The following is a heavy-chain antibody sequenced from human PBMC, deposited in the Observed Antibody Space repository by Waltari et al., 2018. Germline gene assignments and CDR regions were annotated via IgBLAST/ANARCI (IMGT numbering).Heavy chain of an antibody. D-gene: IGHD3-10*01. CDR2: INHSGST. CDR3: ARGRSYYGSGSYRGDDY. Sequence: QVQLQQWGAGLLKPSETLSLTCAVYGGSFSGYYWSWIRQPPGKGLEWIGEINHSGSTNYNPSLKSRVTISVDTSKNQFSLKLSSVTAADTAVYYCARGRSYYGSGSYRGDDYWGQGTLVTVSS. V-gene: IGHV4-34*01. J-gene: IGHJ4*02. CDR1: GGSFSGYY.